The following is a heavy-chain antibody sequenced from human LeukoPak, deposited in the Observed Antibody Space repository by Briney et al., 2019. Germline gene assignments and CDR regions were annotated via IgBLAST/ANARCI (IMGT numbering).Heavy chain of an antibody. D-gene: IGHD1-26*01. J-gene: IGHJ6*02. V-gene: IGHV3-23*01. CDR3: AKGPRRNSGSYYYYGMDV. Sequence: PGGSLRLSCAASGFTFSSYAMSWVRQAPGKGLEWVSAISGSGGSTYYADSVKGRFTISRDNSKNTLYLQMNSLRAEDTAVYYCAKGPRRNSGSYYYYGMDVWGQGTTVTVSS. CDR1: GFTFSSYA. CDR2: ISGSGGST.